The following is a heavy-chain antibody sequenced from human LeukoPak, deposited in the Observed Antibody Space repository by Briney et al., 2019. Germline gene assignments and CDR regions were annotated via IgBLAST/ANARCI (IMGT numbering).Heavy chain of an antibody. CDR3: AKDEGDTDGYSYGYFDY. V-gene: IGHV3-20*04. Sequence: GGSLRLSCAASGFTFDDYGMNWVRQAPGEGLEWVSGINWNGGRTGYADSVKGRFTISRDNAKNSLYLQMNSLRAEDTALYYCAKDEGDTDGYSYGYFDYWGQGTLVTVSS. D-gene: IGHD5-18*01. CDR2: INWNGGRT. CDR1: GFTFDDYG. J-gene: IGHJ4*02.